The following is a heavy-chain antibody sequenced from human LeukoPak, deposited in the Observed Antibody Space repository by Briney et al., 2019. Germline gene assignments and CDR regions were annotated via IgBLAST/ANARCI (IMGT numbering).Heavy chain of an antibody. CDR3: AKVEVAGNFDY. V-gene: IGHV3-30*02. Sequence: GVSLRLSCAASGFNFRTYGMHWVRQAPGKGLKWVGFLRNDGTIKYHVDSVKVRFTISRDNSKNTLYLQMNSVIPEDTAVFYCAKVEVAGNFDYWGQGTLVTVSS. J-gene: IGHJ4*02. CDR1: GFNFRTYG. D-gene: IGHD6-19*01. CDR2: LRNDGTIK.